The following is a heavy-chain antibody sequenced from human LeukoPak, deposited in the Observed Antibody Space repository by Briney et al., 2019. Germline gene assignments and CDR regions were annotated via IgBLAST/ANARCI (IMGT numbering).Heavy chain of an antibody. CDR3: ARLDYYGSGRPGWFDP. CDR2: IKGDNGNT. CDR1: GYTFTSYG. D-gene: IGHD3-10*01. J-gene: IGHJ5*02. Sequence: ASVKVSCEASGYTFTSYGISWVRQAPGQGLEWMGWIKGDNGNTNYAQNLQGRITMTTDTSTSTAYMEVRSLRSDDTAVYYCARLDYYGSGRPGWFDPWGQGTLVTVSS. V-gene: IGHV1-18*01.